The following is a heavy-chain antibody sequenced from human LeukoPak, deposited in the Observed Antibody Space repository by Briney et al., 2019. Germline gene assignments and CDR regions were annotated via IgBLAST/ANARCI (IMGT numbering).Heavy chain of an antibody. J-gene: IGHJ4*02. Sequence: GGSLRLSCAASGFTFDDYAMHWVRHAPGKGLEWVSGISWNSGSIGYADSVKGRFTISRDNAKNSLYLQMNSLRAEDTALYYCAKDMWAVAVALIDYCGQGTLVTVSS. CDR3: AKDMWAVAVALIDY. V-gene: IGHV3-9*01. CDR2: ISWNSGSI. CDR1: GFTFDDYA. D-gene: IGHD6-19*01.